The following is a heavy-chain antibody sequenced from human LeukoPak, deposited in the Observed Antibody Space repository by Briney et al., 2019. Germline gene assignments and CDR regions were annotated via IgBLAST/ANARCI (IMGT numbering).Heavy chain of an antibody. CDR1: GGFFSGYY. D-gene: IGHD2-15*01. V-gene: IGHV4-34*01. CDR2: INHSGST. CDR3: ARARSRYNWFDP. J-gene: IGHJ5*02. Sequence: SETLSLTCAVYGGFFSGYYWSWIRQPPGKGLEWIGEINHSGSTNYNPSLKSLVTISVDTYKNQFSLKLSSVTAADTVVYYCARARSRYNWFDPWGQGTLVTVSS.